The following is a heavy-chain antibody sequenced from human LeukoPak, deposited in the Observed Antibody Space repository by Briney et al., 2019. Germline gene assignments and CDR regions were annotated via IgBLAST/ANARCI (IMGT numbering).Heavy chain of an antibody. Sequence: TPSETLSLTCTVSGGSISGYYWSWIRQPPGKGLEWIGYINYSGSTNYNPSLKSRVTISVDTPKNQFSLKLSSVTAADTAVYYCARRGSSLDQWGQGTLVTVSS. D-gene: IGHD6-6*01. V-gene: IGHV4-59*08. CDR3: ARRGSSLDQ. J-gene: IGHJ4*02. CDR2: INYSGST. CDR1: GGSISGYY.